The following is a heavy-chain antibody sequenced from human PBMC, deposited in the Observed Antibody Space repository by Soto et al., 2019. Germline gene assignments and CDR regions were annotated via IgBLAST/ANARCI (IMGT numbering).Heavy chain of an antibody. CDR3: ASQYYDSSKWFDP. D-gene: IGHD3-22*01. CDR1: GGSISSGGYY. J-gene: IGHJ5*02. Sequence: KPSETLSLTCTVSGGSISSGGYYWSWIRQHPGKGLEWIGYIYYSGSTYYNPSLKSRVTISVDTSKNQFSLKLSSVTAADTAVYYCASQYYDSSKWFDPWGQGTLVTVSS. V-gene: IGHV4-31*03. CDR2: IYYSGST.